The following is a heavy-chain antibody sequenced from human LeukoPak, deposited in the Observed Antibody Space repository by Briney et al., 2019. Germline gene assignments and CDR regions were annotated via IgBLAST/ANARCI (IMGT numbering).Heavy chain of an antibody. J-gene: IGHJ4*02. D-gene: IGHD5-12*01. CDR2: INPNIGGT. CDR1: GYSFTAFY. Sequence: GASVKVSCKASGYSFTAFYIHWVRQAPGQGLEWMGWINPNIGGTNYAQKFQGRVTMTRDTSISTAYMELSRLRSDDTAVYYCVRDYFRGDIVATIMDYWGQGTLVTVSS. CDR3: VRDYFRGDIVATIMDY. V-gene: IGHV1-2*02.